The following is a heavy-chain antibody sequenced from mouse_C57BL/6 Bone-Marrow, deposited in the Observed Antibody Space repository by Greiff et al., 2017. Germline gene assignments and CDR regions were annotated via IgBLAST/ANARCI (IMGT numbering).Heavy chain of an antibody. J-gene: IGHJ1*03. V-gene: IGHV1-55*01. CDR2: IYPGSGST. CDR3: ARRYFGWLLRWYFDV. Sequence: PGQGLEWIGDIYPGSGSTNYNEKFKSKATLTVDTSSSTAYMQLSSLTSEDSAVYYCARRYFGWLLRWYFDVWGTGTTVTVSS. D-gene: IGHD2-3*01.